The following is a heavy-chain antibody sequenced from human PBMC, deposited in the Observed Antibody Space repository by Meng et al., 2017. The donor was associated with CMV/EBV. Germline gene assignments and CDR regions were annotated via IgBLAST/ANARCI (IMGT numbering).Heavy chain of an antibody. Sequence: AVAIIVSNWWRSCVPHPGGKQLGFGSLINSDGSNTSYAHTVKGRFTISRYNAKYTLYLQIISLRAEDTSLYYCARDGSMGDYYFDYWGQGTLVTVSS. CDR1: AIIVSNWW. J-gene: IGHJ4*02. CDR2: INSDGSNT. D-gene: IGHD3-16*01. CDR3: ARDGSMGDYYFDY. V-gene: IGHV3-74*01.